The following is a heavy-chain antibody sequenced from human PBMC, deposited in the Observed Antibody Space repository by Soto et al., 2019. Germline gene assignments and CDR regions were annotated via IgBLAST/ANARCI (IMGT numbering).Heavy chain of an antibody. CDR2: IIPILGIA. Sequence: ASVKVSCKASGGTFSSYTISWVRQAPGQGLEWMGRIIPILGIANYAQKFQGRVTITADKSTSTAYMELSSLRSEDTAVYYCARDLLALPIGMNAFDIWGQGTMVTVSS. V-gene: IGHV1-69*04. CDR1: GGTFSSYT. D-gene: IGHD3-3*01. J-gene: IGHJ3*02. CDR3: ARDLLALPIGMNAFDI.